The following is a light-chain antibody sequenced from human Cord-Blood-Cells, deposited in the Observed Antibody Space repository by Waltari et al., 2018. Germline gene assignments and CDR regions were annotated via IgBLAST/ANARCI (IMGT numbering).Light chain of an antibody. CDR2: HVS. J-gene: IGLJ3*02. CDR3: SSYTSSSTWV. V-gene: IGLV2-14*03. CDR1: RSDVGGYNY. Sequence: QSALTQPASVSGSPGQSTTISCTGTRSDVGGYNYVSWYQQHPGKAPKLMIYHVSNRPSGVSNRFSGSKSGNTASLTISGLQAEDEADYYCSSYTSSSTWVFGGGTKLTVL.